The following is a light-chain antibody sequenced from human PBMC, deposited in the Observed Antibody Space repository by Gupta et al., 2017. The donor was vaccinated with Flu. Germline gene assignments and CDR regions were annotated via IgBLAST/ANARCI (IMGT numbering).Light chain of an antibody. Sequence: SALPQPPSASGSPGQSVAISCTGTSRDIGGNNYVSWYQQHPGKAPKLMIYEVNKRPSGVPDRFSGSKSGNTASLTVSGLQAEDEADYYCCSDGINDVFGTGTKVTVL. CDR1: SRDIGGNNY. V-gene: IGLV2-8*01. J-gene: IGLJ1*01. CDR3: CSDGINDV. CDR2: EVN.